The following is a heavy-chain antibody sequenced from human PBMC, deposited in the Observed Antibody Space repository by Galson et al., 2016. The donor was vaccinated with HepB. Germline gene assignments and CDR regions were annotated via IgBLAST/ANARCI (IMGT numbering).Heavy chain of an antibody. J-gene: IGHJ4*02. Sequence: SLRLSCAVSGFTFNDYAMSWVRQAPGKGLEWVSSTGGSGVRTYYADSVKGRLTISRDNSKNTLYLQMGNLRVEDTAIYYCAKSGGVGPRCYFDAWGQGALVTVSS. V-gene: IGHV3-23*01. CDR3: AKSGGVGPRCYFDA. D-gene: IGHD3-16*01. CDR1: GFTFNDYA. CDR2: TGGSGVRT.